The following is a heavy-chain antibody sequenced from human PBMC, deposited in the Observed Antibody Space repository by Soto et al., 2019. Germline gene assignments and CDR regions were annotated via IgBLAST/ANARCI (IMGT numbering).Heavy chain of an antibody. V-gene: IGHV4-4*07. CDR3: ASSWYYDSSGYLDY. CDR2: IYTSGST. Sequence: PSETLSLPCAVSGCSISSYYWSWIRQPAGKGLEWIGRIYTSGSTNYNPSLKSRVTMSVDTSKNQFSLKLSSVTAADTAVYYCASSWYYDSSGYLDYWGQGTLVNVYS. J-gene: IGHJ4*02. D-gene: IGHD3-22*01. CDR1: GCSISSYY.